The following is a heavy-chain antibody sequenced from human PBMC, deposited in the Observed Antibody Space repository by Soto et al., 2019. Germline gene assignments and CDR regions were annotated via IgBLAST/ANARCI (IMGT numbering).Heavy chain of an antibody. CDR1: GITFGSRA. CDR2: ITDTGGDA. V-gene: IGHV3-23*01. CDR3: AKPHPTPYYDFWSGNYHGMDV. D-gene: IGHD3-3*01. J-gene: IGHJ6*02. Sequence: EVQLLESGGDLIQPGGSLRLSCVASGITFGSRAMSWVRQAPGEGLEWVSTITDTGGDAKYADSVRGRFTISRDNSKNTLYLQMNSLRAEDTSVYYCAKPHPTPYYDFWSGNYHGMDVWGQGTTVTVSS.